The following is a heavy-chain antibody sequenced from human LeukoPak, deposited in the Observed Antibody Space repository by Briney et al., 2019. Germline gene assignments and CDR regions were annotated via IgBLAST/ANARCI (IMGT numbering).Heavy chain of an antibody. CDR1: GYTFTSYY. J-gene: IGHJ5*02. CDR3: ARDYRAYYDILTGYRLMP. D-gene: IGHD3-9*01. Sequence: ASVKVSCKASGYTFTSYYMHWVRQAPGQGLEWVGIINPSGGSTSYAQKFQGRVTMTRDTSTSTVYMELSSLRSEDTAVYYCARDYRAYYDILTGYRLMPWGQGTLVTVSS. V-gene: IGHV1-46*01. CDR2: INPSGGST.